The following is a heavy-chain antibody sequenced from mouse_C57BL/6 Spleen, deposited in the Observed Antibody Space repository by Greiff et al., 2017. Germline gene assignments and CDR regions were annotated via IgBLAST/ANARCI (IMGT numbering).Heavy chain of an antibody. Sequence: EVNLVESGGGLVKPGGSLKLSCAASGFTFSDYGMHWVRQAPEKGLEWVAYISSGSSTIYYADKVKGRFTISRDNAKNTLFLQMTSLRSEDTAMYYCARTGDYGSSWYFDVWGTGTTVTVSS. D-gene: IGHD1-1*01. V-gene: IGHV5-17*01. CDR2: ISSGSSTI. CDR3: ARTGDYGSSWYFDV. J-gene: IGHJ1*03. CDR1: GFTFSDYG.